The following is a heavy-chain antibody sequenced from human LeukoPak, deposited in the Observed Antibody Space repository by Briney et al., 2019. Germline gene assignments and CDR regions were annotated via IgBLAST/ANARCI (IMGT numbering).Heavy chain of an antibody. J-gene: IGHJ3*02. CDR3: ARGGGTFDI. V-gene: IGHV3-7*01. D-gene: IGHD3-16*01. CDR1: GSTFSSYW. CDR2: IKQDGSEK. Sequence: QTGGSLRLSCAASGSTFSSYWMSWVRQVPGKGLEWVANIKQDGSEKYYVDSVKGRFTISRDNAKNSLSLQMNSLRAEDTAVYYCARGGGTFDIWGQGTVVTVSS.